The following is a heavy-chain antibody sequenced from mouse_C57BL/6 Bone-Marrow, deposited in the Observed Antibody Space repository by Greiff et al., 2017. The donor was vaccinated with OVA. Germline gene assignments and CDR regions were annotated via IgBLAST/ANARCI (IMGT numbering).Heavy chain of an antibody. V-gene: IGHV2-5*01. J-gene: IGHJ2*01. CDR2: IWRGGST. CDR3: AKNQLEYFDY. D-gene: IGHD4-1*02. Sequence: QVQLQQSGPGLVQPSQSLSITCTVSGFSLTSYGVHWVRQSPGKGLEWLGVIWRGGSTGYNEAFMSRLSITKDTSKSQVFGKMNSLHADDTAIYYCAKNQLEYFDYWGQGTTLTVSS. CDR1: GFSLTSYG.